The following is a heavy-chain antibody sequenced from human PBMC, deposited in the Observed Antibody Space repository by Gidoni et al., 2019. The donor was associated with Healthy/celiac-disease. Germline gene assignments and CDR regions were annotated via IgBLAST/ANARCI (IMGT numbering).Heavy chain of an antibody. J-gene: IGHJ5*02. V-gene: IGHV3-11*06. CDR1: GFTFSAYY. D-gene: IGHD6-19*01. CDR3: ARDAYPVAGPSYNWFDP. CDR2: ISSSSSYT. Sequence: QVQLVESGGGLVTPGGSLRLSCAASGFTFSAYYMSWIRQAPGKGLEWVSYISSSSSYTNYADSVKGRFTISRDNAKNSLYLQMNSLRAEDTAVYYCARDAYPVAGPSYNWFDPWGQGTLVTVSS.